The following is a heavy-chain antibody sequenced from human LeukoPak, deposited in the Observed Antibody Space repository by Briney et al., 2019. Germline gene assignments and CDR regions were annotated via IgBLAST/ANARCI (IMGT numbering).Heavy chain of an antibody. CDR2: INWNGGST. V-gene: IGHV3-20*04. CDR1: GFTFDDYG. D-gene: IGHD6-19*01. CDR3: ARDIVLIAVAVRGSFDI. Sequence: GGSLRLSCAASGFTFDDYGMTWVRQAPGKGLEWVSGINWNGGSTGYADSVKGRFTISRDNAKNSLYLQMNSLRAEDTALYYCARDIVLIAVAVRGSFDIWGQGTMVTVSS. J-gene: IGHJ3*02.